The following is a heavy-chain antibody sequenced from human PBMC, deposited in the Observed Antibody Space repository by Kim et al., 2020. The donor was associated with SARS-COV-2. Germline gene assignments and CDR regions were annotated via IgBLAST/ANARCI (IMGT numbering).Heavy chain of an antibody. D-gene: IGHD4-17*01. V-gene: IGHV4-39*01. CDR3: AVLRHDYGDYGDY. Sequence: SETLSLTCTVSGGSISSSSYYWGWIRQPPGKGLEWIGSIYYSGSTYYNPSLKSRVTISVDTSKNQFSLKLSSVTAADTAVYYCAVLRHDYGDYGDYWGQGTLVTVSS. CDR2: IYYSGST. CDR1: GGSISSSSYY. J-gene: IGHJ4*02.